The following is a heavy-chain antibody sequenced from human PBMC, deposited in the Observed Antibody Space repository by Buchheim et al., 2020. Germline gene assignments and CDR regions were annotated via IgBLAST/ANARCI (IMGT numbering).Heavy chain of an antibody. CDR2: IYYSGST. V-gene: IGHV4-39*07. CDR3: AWKSSGWYFEEAGPPPDY. CDR1: GGSISSSSYY. Sequence: QLQLQESGPGLVKPSETLSLTCTVSGGSISSSSYYWGWIRQPPGKGLEWIGSIYYSGSTYYNPSLKSRVTISVDTSKNQFSLKLSSVTAADTAVYYCAWKSSGWYFEEAGPPPDYWGQGTL. D-gene: IGHD6-19*01. J-gene: IGHJ4*02.